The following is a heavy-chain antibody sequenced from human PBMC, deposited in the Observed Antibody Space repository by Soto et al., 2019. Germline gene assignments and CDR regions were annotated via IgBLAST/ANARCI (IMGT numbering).Heavy chain of an antibody. V-gene: IGHV1-18*01. CDR3: ARSGYSSGWSWFDP. Sequence: QVQLVQSGAEVKKPGASVKVSCKASGYTFTSYGISWVRQAPGQGLEWMGWISAYNGNTNYAQKLQGRVTITTDTSTSTAYMGLRGLRSADTAVYYCARSGYSSGWSWFDPWGQGHLVTVSA. CDR1: GYTFTSYG. J-gene: IGHJ5*02. CDR2: ISAYNGNT. D-gene: IGHD6-19*01.